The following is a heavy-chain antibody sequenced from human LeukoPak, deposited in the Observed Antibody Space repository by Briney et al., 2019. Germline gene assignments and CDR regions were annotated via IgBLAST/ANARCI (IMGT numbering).Heavy chain of an antibody. Sequence: GRSLRLSCAASGFTFSSYAMHWVRQAPGKGLEWVAVISYDGSNKYYADSVKGRFTISRDNSKNTLYLQMNSLRAEDTAVYYCARDNHRPYYFDYWGQGTLVTVSS. CDR3: ARDNHRPYYFDY. CDR2: ISYDGSNK. V-gene: IGHV3-30-3*01. J-gene: IGHJ4*02. CDR1: GFTFSSYA.